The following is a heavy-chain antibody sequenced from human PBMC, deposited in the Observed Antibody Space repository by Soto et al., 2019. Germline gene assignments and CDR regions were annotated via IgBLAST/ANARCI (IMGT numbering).Heavy chain of an antibody. CDR3: TLTMLLVHFDY. Sequence: VQLVESGGGLVKPGGSLRLSCAASGFTFTNAWMNWVRQAPGKGLEWVGRIKSKADGGATDYAAPVKGRFTISRDDSKNTLYLQMNSLKTEDTAVYYCTLTMLLVHFDYWGQGTLVTVSS. V-gene: IGHV3-15*07. CDR1: GFTFTNAW. CDR2: IKSKADGGAT. D-gene: IGHD3-22*01. J-gene: IGHJ4*02.